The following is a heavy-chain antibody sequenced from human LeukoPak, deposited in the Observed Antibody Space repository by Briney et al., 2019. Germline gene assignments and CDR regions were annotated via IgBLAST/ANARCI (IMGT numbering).Heavy chain of an antibody. J-gene: IGHJ4*02. Sequence: QTGGSLRLSCAASGFTYSSYDMHWVRQAAGKGLEWVSAIGSAGDTYYPGSVKGRFTISRENAKNSLYLQMNSLRAGDTAVYYCARERFESSGYHYDYWGQGTLVTVSS. CDR1: GFTYSSYD. V-gene: IGHV3-13*01. D-gene: IGHD3-22*01. CDR2: IGSAGDT. CDR3: ARERFESSGYHYDY.